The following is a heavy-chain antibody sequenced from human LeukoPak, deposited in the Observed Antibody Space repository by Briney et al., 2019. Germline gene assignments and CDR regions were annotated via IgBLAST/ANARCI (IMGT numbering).Heavy chain of an antibody. J-gene: IGHJ6*02. D-gene: IGHD2-2*01. V-gene: IGHV3-7*01. CDR1: GFTFSTSA. Sequence: PGGSLRLSCAASGFTFSTSAMIWVRQAPGKGLEWVANIKQDGSEKYYVDSVKGRFTISRDNAKNSLYLQMNSLRAEDTAVYYCARYGSSRGAYYYGMDVWGQGTTVTVSS. CDR2: IKQDGSEK. CDR3: ARYGSSRGAYYYGMDV.